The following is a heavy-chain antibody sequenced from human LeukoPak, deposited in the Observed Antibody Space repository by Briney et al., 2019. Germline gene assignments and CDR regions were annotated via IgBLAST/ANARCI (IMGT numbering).Heavy chain of an antibody. CDR1: GFTFRSYT. D-gene: IGHD3-22*01. CDR3: VRDFYDGSGYSDY. V-gene: IGHV3-48*02. J-gene: IGHJ4*02. Sequence: QPGGSLRLSCAASGFTFRSYTMNWVRQAPGKGLEWVSYITRSSSTIDYADSVKGRFTISRDNAKNSLYLQMNSLRDADTAVYYCVRDFYDGSGYSDYWGQGTLVTVSS. CDR2: ITRSSSTI.